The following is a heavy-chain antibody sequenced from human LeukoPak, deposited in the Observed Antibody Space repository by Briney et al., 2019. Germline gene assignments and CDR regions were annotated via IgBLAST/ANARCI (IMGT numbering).Heavy chain of an antibody. Sequence: SETLSLTCTVSGGSFSSYYWNWIRQPVGKGLEWIGRIYTSASTNYNPSLKSRVTMSVDTSKTQFSLKLNSVTAADTAVYYCARAGDSTSPLDYWGQGTLVTVSS. CDR2: IYTSAST. CDR1: GGSFSSYY. D-gene: IGHD6-13*01. V-gene: IGHV4-4*07. CDR3: ARAGDSTSPLDY. J-gene: IGHJ4*02.